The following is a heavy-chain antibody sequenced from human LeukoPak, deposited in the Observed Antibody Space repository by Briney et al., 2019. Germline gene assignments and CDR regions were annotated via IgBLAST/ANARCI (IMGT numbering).Heavy chain of an antibody. CDR3: ARGGYSNSLNYYYGMDV. CDR1: GGSFSGYY. D-gene: IGHD4-11*01. J-gene: IGHJ6*02. CDR2: INHSGST. Sequence: SETLSLTCAVYGGSFSGYYWSWTRQPPGKGLERIGEINHSGSTNYNPSLKSRVTISVDTSKNQFSLKLSSVTAADTAVYYCARGGYSNSLNYYYGMDVWGQGTTVTVSS. V-gene: IGHV4-34*01.